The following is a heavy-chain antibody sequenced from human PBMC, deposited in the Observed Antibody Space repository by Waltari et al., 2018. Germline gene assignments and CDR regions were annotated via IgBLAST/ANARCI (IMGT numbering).Heavy chain of an antibody. Sequence: QLQLQESGPGLVKPSETLSLTCTVSGAPISSSSYYWGWIRPPPGKGLEWIGSLYYSGSTYYNPSLKSRVTISVDTSKNQFSLKLSSVTAADTAVYYCARRITIFGVVIMDAFDIWGQGTMVTVSS. CDR1: GAPISSSSYY. CDR3: ARRITIFGVVIMDAFDI. CDR2: LYYSGST. V-gene: IGHV4-39*01. D-gene: IGHD3-3*01. J-gene: IGHJ3*02.